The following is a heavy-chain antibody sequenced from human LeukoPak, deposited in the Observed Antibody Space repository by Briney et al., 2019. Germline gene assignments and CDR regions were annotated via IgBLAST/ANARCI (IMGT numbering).Heavy chain of an antibody. J-gene: IGHJ5*02. CDR2: INPNSGGT. CDR1: GYTFTGYY. V-gene: IGHV1-2*02. Sequence: ASVKVSCKASGYTFTGYYMHWVRQARGQGLEWMGWINPNSGGTNYAQKFQGRVTMTRDTSISTAYMELSRLRSDDTAVYYCARDRKFPAWFDPWGQGTLVTVSS. CDR3: ARDRKFPAWFDP.